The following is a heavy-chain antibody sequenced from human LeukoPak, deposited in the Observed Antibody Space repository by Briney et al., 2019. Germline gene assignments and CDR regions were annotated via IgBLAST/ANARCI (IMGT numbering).Heavy chain of an antibody. D-gene: IGHD3-10*01. V-gene: IGHV4-4*07. CDR3: AREPYYQGSGNFGF. CDR2: MYSTGSN. Sequence: PSETLSLTCTVSGGSISGYHWSWIRQPAGKGLEWIGRMYSTGSNNYNPSLKSRVTMSVDTSKNQFSLRLNSVTAADTAVYYCAREPYYQGSGNFGFWGQGTLVTVSS. J-gene: IGHJ4*02. CDR1: GGSISGYH.